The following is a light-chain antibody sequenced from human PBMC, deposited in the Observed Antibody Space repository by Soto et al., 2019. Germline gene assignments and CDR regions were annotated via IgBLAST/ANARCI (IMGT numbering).Light chain of an antibody. J-gene: IGLJ1*01. CDR1: SSSIGINT. CDR3: AAWDDSLNGYV. V-gene: IGLV1-44*01. CDR2: NND. Sequence: QSVVNQPPSASGTPGQRITISCSGSSSSIGINTVNWYQQLPGTAPKLLIYNNDRRPSGVPDRFSGSKSGTSASLAISGLQSEDEAVYYCAAWDDSLNGYVFGTGTKLTVL.